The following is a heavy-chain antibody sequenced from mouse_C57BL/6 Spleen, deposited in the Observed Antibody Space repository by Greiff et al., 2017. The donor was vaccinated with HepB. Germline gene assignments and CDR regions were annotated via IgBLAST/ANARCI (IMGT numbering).Heavy chain of an antibody. D-gene: IGHD1-1*01. J-gene: IGHJ2*01. CDR1: GYAFSSSW. V-gene: IGHV1-82*01. CDR2: IYPGDGDT. Sequence: VKLQESGPELVKPGASVKISCKASGYAFSSSWMNWVKQRPGKGLEWIGRIYPGDGDTNYNGKFKGKATLTADKSSSTAYMQLSSLTSEDSAVYFCARSPGSSYLDYWGQGTTLTVSS. CDR3: ARSPGSSYLDY.